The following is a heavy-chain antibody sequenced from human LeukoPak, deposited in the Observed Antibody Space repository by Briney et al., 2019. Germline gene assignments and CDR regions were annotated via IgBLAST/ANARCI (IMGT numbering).Heavy chain of an antibody. CDR3: ETSGWNGGGGFDP. V-gene: IGHV4-34*01. CDR2: ISHSGTA. CDR1: GGYFSGYY. J-gene: IGHJ5*02. Sequence: PSETLSLTCGVSGGYFSGYYWSWIRQPPGKGLEWIGEISHSGTANYNPSLKSRVSMSVGTSSTQFSLIMTSVTAADTAVYYCETSGWNGGGGFDPWGQGTLVIVSS. D-gene: IGHD3-16*01.